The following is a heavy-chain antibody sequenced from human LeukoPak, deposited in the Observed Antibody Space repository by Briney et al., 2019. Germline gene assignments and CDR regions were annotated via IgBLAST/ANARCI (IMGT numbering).Heavy chain of an antibody. Sequence: ASVKVSCKASGYTFTSYYMHWVRQAPGQGLEWMGWISAYNGNTNYAQKLQGRVTMTTDTSTSTAYMELRSLRSDDTAVYYCARDFYYGSGSYSNPVPRRHYMDVWGKGTTVTVSS. CDR2: ISAYNGNT. CDR1: GYTFTSYY. V-gene: IGHV1-18*04. CDR3: ARDFYYGSGSYSNPVPRRHYMDV. D-gene: IGHD3-10*01. J-gene: IGHJ6*03.